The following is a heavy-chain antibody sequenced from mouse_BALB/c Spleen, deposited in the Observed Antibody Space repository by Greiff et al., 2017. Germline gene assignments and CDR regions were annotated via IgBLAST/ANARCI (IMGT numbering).Heavy chain of an antibody. J-gene: IGHJ3*01. CDR2: IWAGGST. V-gene: IGHV2-9*02. D-gene: IGHD1-1*01. Sequence: VQRVESGPGLVAPSQSLSITCTVSGFSLTSYGVHWVRQPPGKGLEWLGVIWAGGSTNYNSALMSRLSISKDNSKSQVFLKMNSLQTDDTAMYYCARRYYGSSLGFAYWGQGTLVTVSA. CDR1: GFSLTSYG. CDR3: ARRYYGSSLGFAY.